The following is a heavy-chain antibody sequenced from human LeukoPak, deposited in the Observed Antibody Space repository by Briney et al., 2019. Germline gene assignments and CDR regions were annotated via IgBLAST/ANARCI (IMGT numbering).Heavy chain of an antibody. CDR2: IYYSGST. V-gene: IGHV4-59*01. Sequence: SETLSLTCAVYGGSFSGYYWSWIRQPPGKGLEWIGYIYYSGSTNYNPSLKSRVTISVDTSKNQFSLKLSSVTAADTAVYYCARVRVATGIDYWGQGTLVTVSS. J-gene: IGHJ4*02. CDR1: GGSFSGYY. D-gene: IGHD5-12*01. CDR3: ARVRVATGIDY.